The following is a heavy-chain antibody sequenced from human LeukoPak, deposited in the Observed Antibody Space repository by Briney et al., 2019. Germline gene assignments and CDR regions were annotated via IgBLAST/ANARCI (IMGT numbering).Heavy chain of an antibody. CDR3: ASPVGDGYNLEAFDI. V-gene: IGHV3-74*01. D-gene: IGHD5-24*01. Sequence: GGSLRLSCAASGFTFSSYWMHWVRQAPGKGLVWVSRINSDGSSTSYADSVKGRFTISRDNAKNTLYLQMNSLRAEDTAVYYCASPVGDGYNLEAFDIWGQGTMVTVSS. CDR2: INSDGSST. CDR1: GFTFSSYW. J-gene: IGHJ3*02.